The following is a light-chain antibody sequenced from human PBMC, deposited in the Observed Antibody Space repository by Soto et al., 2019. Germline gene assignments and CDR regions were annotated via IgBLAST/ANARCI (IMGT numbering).Light chain of an antibody. V-gene: IGKV1-5*01. CDR3: QQYSTYPIT. CDR1: QSIGRF. CDR2: AAS. J-gene: IGKJ5*01. Sequence: DIQMTQSPSTLSASVGDRVTITCRASQSIGRFLAWYQHQPGKAPKSLIYAASNLRSGVPSKFSGSGSGTDFTLTISSLQPEDFATYFCQQYSTYPITFGQGTRLENK.